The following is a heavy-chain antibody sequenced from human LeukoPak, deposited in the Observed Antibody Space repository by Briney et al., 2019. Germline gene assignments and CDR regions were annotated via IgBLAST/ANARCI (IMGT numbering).Heavy chain of an antibody. CDR3: AGLLSGVHGMDV. CDR2: IYYSGST. Sequence: SETLSLTCTVSGGSISSSSYYWGWIRQPPGKGLEWIGSIYYSGSTYYNPSLKSRVTISVDTSKNQFSLKLSSVTAADTAVYYCAGLLSGVHGMDVWGQGTTVTVSS. V-gene: IGHV4-39*07. CDR1: GGSISSSSYY. J-gene: IGHJ6*02. D-gene: IGHD5-12*01.